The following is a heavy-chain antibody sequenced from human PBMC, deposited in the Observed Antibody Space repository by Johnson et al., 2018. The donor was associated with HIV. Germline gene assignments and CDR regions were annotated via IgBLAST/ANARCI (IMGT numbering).Heavy chain of an antibody. CDR2: ISASGGST. V-gene: IGHV3-23*04. Sequence: EVQVVESGGGLVQPGGSLRLSCAASGFTFSSYAMSWVRQAPGKGLEWVSAISASGGSTYYADSVKGRFTISRDNSKNTLYLQMNSRRAEDTAVYYCAKLRPEGSIVVVINARGAFDIWGQGTMVTVSS. D-gene: IGHD3-22*01. J-gene: IGHJ3*02. CDR1: GFTFSSYA. CDR3: AKLRPEGSIVVVINARGAFDI.